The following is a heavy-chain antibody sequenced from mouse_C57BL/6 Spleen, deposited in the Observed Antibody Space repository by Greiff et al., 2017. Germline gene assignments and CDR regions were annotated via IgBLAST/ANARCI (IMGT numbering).Heavy chain of an antibody. CDR1: GFTFNTYA. CDR2: IRSKSSNYAT. CDR3: VRGDSSGWYFDY. Sequence: DVHLVESGGGLVQPKGSLKLSCAASGFTFNTYAMHWVRQAPGKGLEWVARIRSKSSNYATYYADSVKDRFTISRDDSQSMLYLQMNNLKTEDTAMYYCVRGDSSGWYFDYWGQGTTLTVSS. V-gene: IGHV10-3*01. J-gene: IGHJ2*01. D-gene: IGHD3-2*02.